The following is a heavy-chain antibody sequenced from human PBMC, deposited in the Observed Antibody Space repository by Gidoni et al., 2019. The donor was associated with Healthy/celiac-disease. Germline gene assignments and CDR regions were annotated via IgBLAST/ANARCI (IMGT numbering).Heavy chain of an antibody. D-gene: IGHD5-12*01. J-gene: IGHJ6*02. CDR1: GFTFDDYA. Sequence: EVQLVESGGGVVQPGGSLRLSCPASGFTFDDYATHWFRQAPGKGLEWVSLISGDGGSTYYADSVKGRFTISRDNSKNSLYLQMNSLRTEDTALYYCAKDKQVATIFYYYYGMDVWGQGTTVTVSS. CDR3: AKDKQVATIFYYYYGMDV. CDR2: ISGDGGST. V-gene: IGHV3-43*02.